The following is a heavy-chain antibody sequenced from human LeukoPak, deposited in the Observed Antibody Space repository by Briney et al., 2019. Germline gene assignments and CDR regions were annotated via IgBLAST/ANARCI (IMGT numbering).Heavy chain of an antibody. CDR1: GYNFRAYI. Sequence: EASVKVSCKAAGYNFRAYIMHWVRQGPGQGLEWMGRINPNGGDTNYAQKFQGRVTMASDTSISTAYMELNSLMSDDAAVYYCVRVGFTTSWSNFDYWGQGTLVTVSS. J-gene: IGHJ4*02. D-gene: IGHD2-2*01. V-gene: IGHV1-2*06. CDR2: INPNGGDT. CDR3: VRVGFTTSWSNFDY.